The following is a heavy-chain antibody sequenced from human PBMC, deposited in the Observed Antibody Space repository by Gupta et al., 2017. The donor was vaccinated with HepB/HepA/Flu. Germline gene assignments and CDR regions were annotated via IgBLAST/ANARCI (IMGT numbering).Heavy chain of an antibody. CDR3: GAWAGYFDSWSGPLDY. D-gene: IGHD3-3*01. J-gene: IGHJ4*02. Sequence: QVQLVQSGADVKKPGDSVKVSCKASGYTFTAHFIHWVRQAPGQGLEWMGWINPKSGATNDAQKFKGRLTMTGDTYINTDYLKLSSLTSDDTAVYYCGAWAGYFDSWSGPLDYWGQGALVTVSS. V-gene: IGHV1-2*02. CDR2: INPKSGAT. CDR1: GYTFTAHF.